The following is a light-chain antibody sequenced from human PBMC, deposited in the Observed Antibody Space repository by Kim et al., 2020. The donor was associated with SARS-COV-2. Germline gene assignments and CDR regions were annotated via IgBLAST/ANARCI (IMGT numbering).Light chain of an antibody. CDR3: QQYHHWPPT. Sequence: EIVVTQSPVTLSVSPGERATLSCRASQGISSNLAWYQQKPGQAPRLLISGASTRATGIPARFSGGGSGTEFTLTISSLQSEDFAVYYCQQYHHWPPTFGQGTKVDIQ. V-gene: IGKV3D-15*01. J-gene: IGKJ1*01. CDR1: QGISSN. CDR2: GAS.